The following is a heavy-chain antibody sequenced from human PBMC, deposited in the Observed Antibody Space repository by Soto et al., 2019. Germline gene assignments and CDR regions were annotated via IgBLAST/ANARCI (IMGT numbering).Heavy chain of an antibody. CDR1: GFTFSSYA. D-gene: IGHD2-21*01. Sequence: GGSLRLSCAASGFTFSSYAMSWVRQAPGKGLEWVSAISGSGGSTYYADSVKGRFTISRDNSKNQLYLQMNSLRAEDTVVYYCERSISALFPLGDFNFCGQGALVTDSS. V-gene: IGHV3-23*01. J-gene: IGHJ4*02. CDR2: ISGSGGST. CDR3: ERSISALFPLGDFNF.